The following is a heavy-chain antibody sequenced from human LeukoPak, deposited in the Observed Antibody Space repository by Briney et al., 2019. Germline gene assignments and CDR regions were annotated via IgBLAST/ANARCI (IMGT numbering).Heavy chain of an antibody. Sequence: GGSLRLSCAASGFTFSSYEMNWVRQAPGKGLEWVSSISSSSSYIYYADSVKGRFTISRDNAKNSLYLQMNSLRAEDTAVYYCARGGYNWNWTAGDYWGQGTLVTVSS. V-gene: IGHV3-21*01. CDR2: ISSSSSYI. CDR3: ARGGYNWNWTAGDY. CDR1: GFTFSSYE. D-gene: IGHD1-7*01. J-gene: IGHJ4*02.